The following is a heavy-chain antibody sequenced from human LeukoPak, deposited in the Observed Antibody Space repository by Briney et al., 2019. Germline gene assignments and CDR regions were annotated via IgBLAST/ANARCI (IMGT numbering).Heavy chain of an antibody. V-gene: IGHV1-2*02. J-gene: IGHJ6*02. CDR2: INPNSGGT. D-gene: IGHD3-9*01. CDR3: ARVRHYDILTGYYGTPAIYGMDV. CDR1: GYTFTGYY. Sequence: GASVKVSCKASGYTFTGYYMHWVRQAPGQGLEWMGWINPNSGGTNYAQKFQGRVTMTRDTYISTAYMELSRLRSDDTAVYYCARVRHYDILTGYYGTPAIYGMDVWGQGTTVTVSS.